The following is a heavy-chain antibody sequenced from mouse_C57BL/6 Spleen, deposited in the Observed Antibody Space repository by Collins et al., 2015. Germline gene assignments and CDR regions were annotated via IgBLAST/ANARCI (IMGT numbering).Heavy chain of an antibody. CDR1: GFTFSSYG. Sequence: EVQLVESGGDLVKPGGSLKLSCAASGFTFSSYGMSWVRQTPDKRLEWVATISSGGSYTYYPDSVKGRFTISRDNAKNTLYLQMSSLKSEDTAMYYCASYGYDVTYWGQGTLVTVSA. D-gene: IGHD2-2*01. J-gene: IGHJ3*01. CDR2: ISSGGSYT. CDR3: ASYGYDVTY. V-gene: IGHV5-6*01.